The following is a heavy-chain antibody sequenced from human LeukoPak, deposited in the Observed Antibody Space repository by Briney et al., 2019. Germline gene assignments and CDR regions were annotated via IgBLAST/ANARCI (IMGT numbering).Heavy chain of an antibody. D-gene: IGHD5-24*01. CDR1: GFTFSSYS. CDR2: ISSSSSYI. Sequence: GGSLRLSCAASGFTFSSYSMNWVRQAPGKGLEWVSSISSSSSYIYYADSVKGRFTISRDNAKNSLYLQMNSLRAEDTAVYYCAREEVMATITAFDYWGQGTLVTVSS. J-gene: IGHJ4*02. V-gene: IGHV3-21*01. CDR3: AREEVMATITAFDY.